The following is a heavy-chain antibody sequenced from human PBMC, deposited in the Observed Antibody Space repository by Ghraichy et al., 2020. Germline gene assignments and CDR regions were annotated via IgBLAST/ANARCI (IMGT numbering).Heavy chain of an antibody. CDR2: INHSGST. CDR1: GGSFSGYY. V-gene: IGHV4-34*01. CDR3: ASSRQQLVLG. Sequence: SETLSLTCAVYGGSFSGYYWSWIRQPPGKGLEWIGEINHSGSTNYNPSLKSRVTISVDTSKNQFSLKLSSVTAADTAVYYCASSRQQLVLGWDQGTLVTVSS. D-gene: IGHD6-13*01. J-gene: IGHJ4*02.